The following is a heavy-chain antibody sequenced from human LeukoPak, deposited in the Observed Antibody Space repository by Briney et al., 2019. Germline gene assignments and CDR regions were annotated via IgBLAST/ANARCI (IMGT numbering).Heavy chain of an antibody. J-gene: IGHJ4*02. CDR2: IHYSGAT. CDR1: GGSINYDY. V-gene: IGHV4-59*08. CDR3: ATLRGASTAVFDS. Sequence: PAETLSLTCTVSGGSINYDYWSWIRQSPGKRLEWIGYIHYSGATNYSPSLNSRVTISVDTSKNQFSLKLSSVTAADTALYYCATLRGASTAVFDSWGQGTLVTVSS. D-gene: IGHD2-21*02.